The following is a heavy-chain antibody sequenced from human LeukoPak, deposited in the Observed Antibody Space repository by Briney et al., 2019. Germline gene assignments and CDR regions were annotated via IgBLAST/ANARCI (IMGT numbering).Heavy chain of an antibody. CDR3: ARAGIAAAGTWSDY. Sequence: SETLSLTCAVYGGSFSGYYWSWIRQPPGKGLEWIGEINHSGSTNYNPSLKSRVTISVDTSKNQFSLKLSSVTAADTAVYYCARAGIAAAGTWSDYWGQGTLVTVSS. CDR1: GGSFSGYY. V-gene: IGHV4-34*01. D-gene: IGHD6-13*01. J-gene: IGHJ4*02. CDR2: INHSGST.